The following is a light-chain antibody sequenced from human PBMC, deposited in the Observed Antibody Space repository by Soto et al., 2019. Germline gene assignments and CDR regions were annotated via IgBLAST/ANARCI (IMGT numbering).Light chain of an antibody. CDR3: HQSYDIPT. CDR1: QNINSY. V-gene: IGKV1-39*01. CDR2: AAS. Sequence: IQMTHSPSSLSASVGDRVTTTCRARQNINSYLNWYQQKPGKAPKLLIYAASSLQSGVPSRFSGSGSGTDFTLTVSSLQPEDFATYYCHQSYDIPTFGQGTQLEIK. J-gene: IGKJ5*01.